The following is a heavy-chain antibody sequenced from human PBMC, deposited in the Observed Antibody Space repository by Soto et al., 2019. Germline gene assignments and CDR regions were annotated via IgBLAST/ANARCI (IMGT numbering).Heavy chain of an antibody. V-gene: IGHV5-51*01. CDR1: GYSFTSYW. D-gene: IGHD6-19*01. Sequence: RGDSLKISCKGSGYSFTSYWIGWVRQRPGKGLEWMGIIYPGDSDTRYSPSFQGQVTISADKSISTAYLQWSSLKASDTAMYYCANPGIAVAGNRYYYYGMDVWGQRITVSVSS. CDR2: IYPGDSDT. CDR3: ANPGIAVAGNRYYYYGMDV. J-gene: IGHJ6*02.